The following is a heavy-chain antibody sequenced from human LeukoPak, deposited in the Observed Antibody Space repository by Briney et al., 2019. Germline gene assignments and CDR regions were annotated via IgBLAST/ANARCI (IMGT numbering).Heavy chain of an antibody. D-gene: IGHD4-11*01. J-gene: IGHJ6*03. CDR3: ARADTATVTTYYYYMDV. Sequence: SETLSLTCAVSGGSISSSNWWSWVRQPPGKGLEWIGEIYHSGSTNYNPSLKSRVTISVDKSKNQFSLKLSSVTAADTAVYYCARADTATVTTYYYYMDVWGKGTTVTVSS. V-gene: IGHV4-4*02. CDR2: IYHSGST. CDR1: GGSISSSNW.